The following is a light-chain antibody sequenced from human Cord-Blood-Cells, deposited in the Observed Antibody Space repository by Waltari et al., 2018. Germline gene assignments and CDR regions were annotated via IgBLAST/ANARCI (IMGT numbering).Light chain of an antibody. CDR1: SSDVGGYNY. V-gene: IGLV2-8*01. Sequence: QSALTQPPSASGSPGQSVTISCTGTSSDVGGYNYVSWYQHHPGKAPKLMIYEFSKRPSGFPDRFSGSKSGNTASLTVSGLQAEDEADYYCSSYAGSNNLVFGGGTKLTVL. CDR2: EFS. J-gene: IGLJ3*02. CDR3: SSYAGSNNLV.